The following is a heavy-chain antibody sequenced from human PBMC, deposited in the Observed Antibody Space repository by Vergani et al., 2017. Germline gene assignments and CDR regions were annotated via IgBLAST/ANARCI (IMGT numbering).Heavy chain of an antibody. J-gene: IGHJ1*01. V-gene: IGHV5-51*01. CDR2: IYPGDSDT. Sequence: VQLVQSGAELKKPGASVSVSCKGSSHTFQTYGISWVRQMPGKGLEWMGIIYPGDSDTRYSPSFQGQVTISADKSISTAYLQWSSLKASDTAMYYCARQYYGSGYLQHWGQGTLVTVSS. D-gene: IGHD3-10*01. CDR3: ARQYYGSGYLQH. CDR1: SHTFQTYG.